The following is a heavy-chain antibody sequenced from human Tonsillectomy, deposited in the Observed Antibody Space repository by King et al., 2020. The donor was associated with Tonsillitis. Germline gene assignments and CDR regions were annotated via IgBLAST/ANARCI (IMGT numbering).Heavy chain of an antibody. CDR3: ARRNDRDWLDP. Sequence: VQLVQSGAEVKKPGSSVNVSCTASGGTFSSYAINWVRQAPGQGLEWMGGIIPMFGTPNYAQKFQGRVTITADKSTSTAYMELSSLRSEDTAVYYCARRNDRDWLDPWGQGTPVTVSS. D-gene: IGHD1-1*01. CDR2: IIPMFGTP. J-gene: IGHJ5*02. CDR1: GGTFSSYA. V-gene: IGHV1-69*06.